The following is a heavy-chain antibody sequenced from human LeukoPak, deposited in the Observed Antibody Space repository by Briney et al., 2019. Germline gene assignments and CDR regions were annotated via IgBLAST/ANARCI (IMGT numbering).Heavy chain of an antibody. Sequence: GRSLRLSCAASGFTFSSYGMHWVRQAPGKGLEWVAVIWYDGSNKYYADSVKGRFTISRDNSKNTLFLQMNSLRAEDTAVYYCATEGGPPIERYWGQGTLVTVSS. CDR3: ATEGGPPIERY. J-gene: IGHJ4*02. CDR1: GFTFSSYG. CDR2: IWYDGSNK. D-gene: IGHD2-15*01. V-gene: IGHV3-33*01.